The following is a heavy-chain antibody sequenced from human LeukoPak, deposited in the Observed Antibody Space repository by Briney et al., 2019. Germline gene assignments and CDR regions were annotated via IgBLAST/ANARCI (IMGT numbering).Heavy chain of an antibody. D-gene: IGHD3-3*01. V-gene: IGHV4-4*07. CDR3: ARGVGYYDFWSGYYKAPPRFDY. CDR2: IHTSGST. Sequence: SETLSLTCTVSGGSISSYYWSWIRQPAGKGLEWIGRIHTSGSTNYSPSLKSRVTMSVDTSKNQFSLKLSSVTAADTAVYYCARGVGYYDFWSGYYKAPPRFDYWGQGTLVTVSS. J-gene: IGHJ4*02. CDR1: GGSISSYY.